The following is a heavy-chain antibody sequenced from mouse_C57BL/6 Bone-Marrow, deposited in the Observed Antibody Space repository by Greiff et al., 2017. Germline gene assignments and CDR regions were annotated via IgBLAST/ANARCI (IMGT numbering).Heavy chain of an antibody. CDR1: GFNIKDYY. Sequence: VQLKQSGAELVKPGASVKLSCTASGFNIKDYYMHWVKQRTEQGLEWIGRIDPEDGETKYAPKFPGKATITADTSSNTTYLQLSRLTSEDTSVYYCARSPTGGYYFDYGCRGTTLTVSA. V-gene: IGHV14-2*01. CDR2: IDPEDGET. J-gene: IGHJ2*01. D-gene: IGHD1-1*01. CDR3: ARSPTGGYYFDY.